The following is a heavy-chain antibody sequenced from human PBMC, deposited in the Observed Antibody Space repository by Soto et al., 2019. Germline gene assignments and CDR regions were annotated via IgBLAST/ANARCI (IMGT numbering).Heavy chain of an antibody. CDR3: ARDPASVGYHFDL. V-gene: IGHV3-33*01. CDR1: GFSFSTYG. J-gene: IGHJ4*02. D-gene: IGHD6-13*01. CDR2: IWFDGSKK. Sequence: QVQLVESGGGVVQPGRSLKLSCAASGFSFSTYGFHWVRQAPGKGPEWVAVIWFDGSKKYYADSVEGRLTISRDNSKNTLFLQMTTLRDEDTAGYYCARDPASVGYHFDLWRQGTLVTVSS.